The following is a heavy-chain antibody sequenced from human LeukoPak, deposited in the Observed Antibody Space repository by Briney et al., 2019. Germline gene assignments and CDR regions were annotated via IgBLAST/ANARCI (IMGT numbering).Heavy chain of an antibody. Sequence: GASVKVSCKASGYTFPRYHMYWVRQPPGQGLEWMGIINPSGGSTSYAHKFQGRITMTRYTSTSTVYMELSSLRSEDTPVCYCAREAGSSGYYHFYYWGQGTLCTVSS. V-gene: IGHV1-46*01. CDR1: GYTFPRYH. J-gene: IGHJ4*02. D-gene: IGHD3-22*01. CDR2: INPSGGST. CDR3: AREAGSSGYYHFYY.